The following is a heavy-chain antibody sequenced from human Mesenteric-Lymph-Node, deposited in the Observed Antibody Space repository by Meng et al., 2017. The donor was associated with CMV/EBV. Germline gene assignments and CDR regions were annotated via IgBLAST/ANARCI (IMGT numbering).Heavy chain of an antibody. CDR3: AKVTYGYDSSGYYYFDY. Sequence: FTCSSHAMSWVRQAPGKGLEWVSAISGSGGSTYYADSVKGRFTISRDNSKNTLYLQMNSLRAEDTAVYYCAKVTYGYDSSGYYYFDYWGQGTLVTVSS. V-gene: IGHV3-23*01. D-gene: IGHD3-22*01. J-gene: IGHJ4*02. CDR2: ISGSGGST. CDR1: FTCSSHA.